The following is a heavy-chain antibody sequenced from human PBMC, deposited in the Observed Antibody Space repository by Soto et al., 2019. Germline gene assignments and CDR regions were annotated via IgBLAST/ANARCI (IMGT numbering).Heavy chain of an antibody. CDR2: ISNSGGST. J-gene: IGHJ3*02. CDR3: AHPRGYGVFDAVDI. V-gene: IGHV3-23*01. CDR1: GFIFSTYA. D-gene: IGHD4-17*01. Sequence: LRVSCAASGFIFSTYAMNWVRQAPGKGLEWVSAISNSGGSTYYAESVRGRFTISRDNSINTLFLIMSALRTEDTAVYYCAHPRGYGVFDAVDIWGQGTMVTVSS.